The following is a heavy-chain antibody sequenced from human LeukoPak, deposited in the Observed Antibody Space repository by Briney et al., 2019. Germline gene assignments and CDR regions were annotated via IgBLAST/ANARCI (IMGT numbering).Heavy chain of an antibody. J-gene: IGHJ4*02. Sequence: ASVKVSCKASGYTFTSYGIIWVRRAPGQGLEWMGWISAYNGNTNYAQKLQGRVTMTTDTSTSTAYMELRSLRSDDTAVYYCARLCCSSTSCYLDYWGQGTLVTVSS. D-gene: IGHD2-2*01. V-gene: IGHV1-18*01. CDR1: GYTFTSYG. CDR2: ISAYNGNT. CDR3: ARLCCSSTSCYLDY.